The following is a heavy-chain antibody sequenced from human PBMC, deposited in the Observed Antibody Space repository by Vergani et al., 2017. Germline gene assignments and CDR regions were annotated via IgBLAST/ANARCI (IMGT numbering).Heavy chain of an antibody. CDR1: GGSISSYY. J-gene: IGHJ3*02. CDR2: IYTSGST. D-gene: IGHD5-18*01. V-gene: IGHV4-4*07. CDR3: ARDTAMVGGDAFDI. Sequence: QVQLQESGPGLVKPSETLSLPCTVSGGSISSYYWSWIRQPAGKGLEWIGRIYTSGSTNYNPSLKSRVTMSVDPSKNQFSLKLSSVTAADTAVYYCARDTAMVGGDAFDIWGQGTMVTVSS.